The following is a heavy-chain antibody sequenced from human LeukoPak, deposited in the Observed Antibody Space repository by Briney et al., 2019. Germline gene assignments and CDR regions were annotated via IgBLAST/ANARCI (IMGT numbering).Heavy chain of an antibody. Sequence: SETLSLTCTVSGGSFGNYYLSWIRQPAGKGLEWIGHIYTSGSTGYNPSLKSRVTMSVDTSKKQFSLYLSSVTAADTAVYYCARGRFGDYCLDVWGKGTTVTVSS. CDR3: ARGRFGDYCLDV. CDR1: GGSFGNYY. V-gene: IGHV4-4*07. CDR2: IYTSGST. J-gene: IGHJ6*03. D-gene: IGHD3-10*01.